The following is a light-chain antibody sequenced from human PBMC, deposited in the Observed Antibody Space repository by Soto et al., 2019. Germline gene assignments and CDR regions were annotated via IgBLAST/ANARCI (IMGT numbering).Light chain of an antibody. CDR2: DVS. Sequence: QSVLTQPRSVSGSPGQSVTISCTGTSSDVGGYNYVSWYQQHPGKAPTLMIFDVSKRPSGVPDRFSGSKSANTASLTISGLQAYYEDAYHCCSYADGLYVFGTGTKLTVL. V-gene: IGLV2-11*01. CDR1: SSDVGGYNY. J-gene: IGLJ1*01. CDR3: CSYADGLYV.